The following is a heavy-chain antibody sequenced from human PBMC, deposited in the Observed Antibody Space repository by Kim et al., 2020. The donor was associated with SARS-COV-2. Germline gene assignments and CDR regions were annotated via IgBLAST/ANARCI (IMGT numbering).Heavy chain of an antibody. Sequence: GSLRLSCAASGFSFSTYWMHWVRQAPGKGLVWVSRINSDVGSTNYADSVKGRFTISRDNAKNTLYLQMNSLRVEDTAVYYCARMVGCSSTSCYGNYGMDVWGQGTTVTVSS. CDR3: ARMVGCSSTSCYGNYGMDV. J-gene: IGHJ6*02. V-gene: IGHV3-74*01. CDR2: INSDVGST. CDR1: GFSFSTYW. D-gene: IGHD2-2*01.